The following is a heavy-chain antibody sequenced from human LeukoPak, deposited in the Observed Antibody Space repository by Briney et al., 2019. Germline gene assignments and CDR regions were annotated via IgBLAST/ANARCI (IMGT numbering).Heavy chain of an antibody. D-gene: IGHD1-26*01. J-gene: IGHJ4*02. CDR1: GYSISSGYY. CDR2: ISHSGST. CDR3: ASLRERSYYARGFDY. V-gene: IGHV4-38-2*02. Sequence: SETLSLTCTVSGYSISSGYYWGWIRQPPGKGLEWIGSISHSGSTYYKPSLKSRVTISVDTSKNQFSLKLSSVTAADTAVYYCASLRERSYYARGFDYWGQGTLVTVSS.